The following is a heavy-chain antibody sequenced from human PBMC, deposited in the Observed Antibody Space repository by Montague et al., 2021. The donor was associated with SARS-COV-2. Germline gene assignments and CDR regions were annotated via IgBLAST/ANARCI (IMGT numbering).Heavy chain of an antibody. D-gene: IGHD3-3*01. J-gene: IGHJ3*01. CDR3: ARRYDFYRAEAFDV. V-gene: IGHV2-5*02. CDR2: IYWDGDQ. Sequence: PALVKPTKILTLTCVFSGFSLNTDGVGVAWIRRPPGKALEWLALIYWDGDQRYSPSLKTRLTITKDTSKNRVVLTMTNLDPVDTATYYCARRYDFYRAEAFDVWGQGTMLTVSS. CDR1: GFSLNTDGVG.